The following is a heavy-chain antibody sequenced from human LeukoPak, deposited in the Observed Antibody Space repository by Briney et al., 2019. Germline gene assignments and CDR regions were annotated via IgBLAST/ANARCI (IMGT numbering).Heavy chain of an antibody. CDR2: IWYDGSNK. Sequence: PGGSLRLSCAASGFTFSSYGMHWVRQAPGKGLEWVAVIWYDGSNKYYADSVKGRFTISRDNSKNTLYLQMNSLRAEDTAVYYCAKDDSSGYYSTFDYWGQGTLVTLSS. V-gene: IGHV3-33*06. J-gene: IGHJ4*02. CDR3: AKDDSSGYYSTFDY. D-gene: IGHD3-22*01. CDR1: GFTFSSYG.